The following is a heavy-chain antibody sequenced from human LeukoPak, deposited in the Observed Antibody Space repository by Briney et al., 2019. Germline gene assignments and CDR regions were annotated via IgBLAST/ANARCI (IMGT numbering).Heavy chain of an antibody. CDR1: SGSISSSSNY. CDR3: ARHQNRDGYNPRPFDY. J-gene: IGHJ4*02. Sequence: SETLSLTCTVSSGSISSSSNYWGWIRQPPGKGLEWIGSIYYNENTYYHPSLKSRVTVSVDTTKNQFSLKLSSVTAADTAVYYCARHQNRDGYNPRPFDYWGQGILVTVSS. V-gene: IGHV4-39*01. D-gene: IGHD5-12*01. CDR2: IYYNENT.